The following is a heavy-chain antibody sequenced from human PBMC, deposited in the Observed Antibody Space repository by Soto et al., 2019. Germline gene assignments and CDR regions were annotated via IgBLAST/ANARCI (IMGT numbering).Heavy chain of an antibody. J-gene: IGHJ4*02. Sequence: EVHLWESGGDLVQPGGSLRVSCVGSGYTFSSRAMSWVRQAPGKGLEWVSGIDGGGTTDYADSVKARSTISRDNSQDTLYLQMNSLRAEDPAVYYCATLLGFSSGGSWYSHVADYWGQGTLVTVSS. CDR2: IDGGGTT. CDR3: ATLLGFSSGGSWYSHVADY. V-gene: IGHV3-23*01. D-gene: IGHD2-8*02. CDR1: GYTFSSRA.